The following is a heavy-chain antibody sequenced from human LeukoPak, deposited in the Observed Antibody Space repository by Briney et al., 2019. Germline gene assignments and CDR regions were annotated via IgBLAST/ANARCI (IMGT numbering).Heavy chain of an antibody. D-gene: IGHD3-3*01. V-gene: IGHV4-39*02. Sequence: SETLSLTCTVSGGSISSSSYYWGWIRQPPGKGLEWIGSIYHTGSTYYNPSLKSRVTISVDTSKNQFSLKLSSVTAADTAVYYCARDLSRRITIFGVVIESDYWGQGTLVTVSS. CDR2: IYHTGST. J-gene: IGHJ4*02. CDR3: ARDLSRRITIFGVVIESDY. CDR1: GGSISSSSYY.